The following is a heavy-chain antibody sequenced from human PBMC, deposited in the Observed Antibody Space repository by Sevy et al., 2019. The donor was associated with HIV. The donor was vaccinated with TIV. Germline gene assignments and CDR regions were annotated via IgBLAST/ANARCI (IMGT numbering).Heavy chain of an antibody. CDR2: INSDGSST. V-gene: IGHV3-74*01. D-gene: IGHD3-3*01. Sequence: GGSLRLSCAASGFTFSSYWMHWVRQAPGKGLVWVSRINSDGSSTSYADSVKGRFTISRDNAKNTLYLQMNSLRAEDTAVYYCASGGLITRPDDYWGQGTLVTVSS. J-gene: IGHJ4*02. CDR1: GFTFSSYW. CDR3: ASGGLITRPDDY.